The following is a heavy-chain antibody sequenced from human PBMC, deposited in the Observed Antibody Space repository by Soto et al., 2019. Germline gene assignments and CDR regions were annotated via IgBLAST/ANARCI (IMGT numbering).Heavy chain of an antibody. CDR3: ARDRGYCSGGSCYILDY. V-gene: IGHV3-33*01. Sequence: GGSLRLSCAASGFTFSSYGMHWVRQAPGKGLEWVAVIWYDGSNKYYADSVKGRLTISRDNSKNTLYLQMNSLRAEDTAVYYCARDRGYCSGGSCYILDYWGQGTLVTVSS. D-gene: IGHD2-15*01. CDR1: GFTFSSYG. CDR2: IWYDGSNK. J-gene: IGHJ4*02.